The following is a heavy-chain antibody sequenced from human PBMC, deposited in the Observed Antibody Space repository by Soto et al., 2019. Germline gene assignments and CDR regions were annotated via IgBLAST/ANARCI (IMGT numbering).Heavy chain of an antibody. CDR3: ARDERAAAGTGWFDP. J-gene: IGHJ5*02. CDR1: GYTFTSYG. V-gene: IGHV1-18*01. CDR2: ISAYNGNT. Sequence: ASVKVSCKASGYTFTSYGISWVRQAPGQGLEWMGWISAYNGNTNYAQKLQGRVTMTTDTSTSTAYMELRSLRSDDTAVYYCARDERAAAGTGWFDPWGQGTLVTVSS. D-gene: IGHD6-13*01.